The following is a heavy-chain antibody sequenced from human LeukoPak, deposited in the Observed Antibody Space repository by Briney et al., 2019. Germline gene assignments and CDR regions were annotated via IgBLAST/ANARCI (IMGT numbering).Heavy chain of an antibody. J-gene: IGHJ4*02. CDR1: GFTFSSYS. D-gene: IGHD5-12*01. V-gene: IGHV3-21*01. CDR3: ARGYSGYDGTEYFDY. Sequence: GGSLRLSCAASGFTFSSYSMNWVRQAPGKGLEWVSSISSSSSYIYYADSVKGRFTISRDNAKNSLYLQMNSLRAEDTAVYYCARGYSGYDGTEYFDYWGQGTLVTVSS. CDR2: ISSSSSYI.